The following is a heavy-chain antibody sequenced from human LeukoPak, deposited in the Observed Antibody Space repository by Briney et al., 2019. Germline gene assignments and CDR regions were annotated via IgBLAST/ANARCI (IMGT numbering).Heavy chain of an antibody. Sequence: GGSLRPSCAASGFTFDDYAVHWVRQAPGKGLEWVSGISWNSGSIGYADSVKGRFTISRDSAKNSLYLQMNSLRAEDTALYYCAKVDYGDTGYFDYWGQGTLVTVSS. CDR1: GFTFDDYA. CDR2: ISWNSGSI. D-gene: IGHD4-17*01. V-gene: IGHV3-9*01. CDR3: AKVDYGDTGYFDY. J-gene: IGHJ4*02.